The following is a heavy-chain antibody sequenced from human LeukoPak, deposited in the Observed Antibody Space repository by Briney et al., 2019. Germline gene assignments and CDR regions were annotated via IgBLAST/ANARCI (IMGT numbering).Heavy chain of an antibody. D-gene: IGHD1-26*01. Sequence: ASVKVSCKASGYTFTSYGISWVRQAPGQGLEWMGWISVYSGNTDYAQKFQGRVTMTTDTSTSTAYMELRSLRSDDTAVYYCARESSGSYYYGMDVWGQGTTVTVSS. V-gene: IGHV1-18*01. CDR1: GYTFTSYG. CDR3: ARESSGSYYYGMDV. CDR2: ISVYSGNT. J-gene: IGHJ6*02.